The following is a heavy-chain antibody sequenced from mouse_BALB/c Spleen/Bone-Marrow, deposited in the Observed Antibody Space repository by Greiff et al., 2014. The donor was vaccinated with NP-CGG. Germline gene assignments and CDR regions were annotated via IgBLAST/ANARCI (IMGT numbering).Heavy chain of an antibody. CDR2: ISSGGSYT. J-gene: IGHJ4*01. Sequence: EVQGVESGGDLVKPGGSLKLSCAASGFTFSSYGMSWVRQTPDKRLEWVATISSGGSYTYYPDSVKGRFTISRDNAKNTLYLQMSSLKPEDTAMYYCARDTMITYYYAMDYWGQGTSVTVSS. V-gene: IGHV5-6*01. CDR3: ARDTMITYYYAMDY. D-gene: IGHD2-4*01. CDR1: GFTFSSYG.